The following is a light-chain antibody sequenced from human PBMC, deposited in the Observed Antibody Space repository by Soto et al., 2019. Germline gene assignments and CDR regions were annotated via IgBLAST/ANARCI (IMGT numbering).Light chain of an antibody. J-gene: IGKJ4*01. Sequence: DILMTQPQASLAVSLGERATLNRKSSQSVLYSSNNKDHLAWYQQKPGQPPKLVIYWASTRESGVPDRFSGSGSGTDFTLTISSLQAEDVAVYYCYQYFSTPLTFGGGTKVDIK. V-gene: IGKV4-1*01. CDR3: YQYFSTPLT. CDR2: WAS. CDR1: QSVLYSSNNKDH.